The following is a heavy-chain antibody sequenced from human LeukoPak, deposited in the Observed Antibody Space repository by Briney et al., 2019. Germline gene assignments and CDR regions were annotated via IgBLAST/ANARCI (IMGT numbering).Heavy chain of an antibody. J-gene: IGHJ3*02. Sequence: PGRSLRLSCAASGFTFDEYAMHWVRQAPGKGLGWVSGISWNSGSIGYADSVKGRFTISRDNAKHSLYLQMNSLRAEELALFYAGKALSSGSLGEFDMSGEGTLVTVYS. V-gene: IGHV3-9*03. D-gene: IGHD6-19*01. CDR2: ISWNSGSI. CDR1: GFTFDEYA. CDR3: GKALSSGSLGEFDM.